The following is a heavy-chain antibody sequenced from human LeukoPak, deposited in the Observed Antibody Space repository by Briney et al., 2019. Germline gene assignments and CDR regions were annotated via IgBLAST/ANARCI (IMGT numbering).Heavy chain of an antibody. Sequence: SETLSLTCTVSGGSISSGGYYWSWLRQHPGQGLEWIGYIYYSGSTYYNPSLKSRVTISVDTSKNQFSLKLSSVTAADTAVYYCAREAGRVAVADYWGQGTLVTVSS. V-gene: IGHV4-31*03. CDR1: GGSISSGGYY. D-gene: IGHD6-19*01. CDR3: AREAGRVAVADY. J-gene: IGHJ4*02. CDR2: IYYSGST.